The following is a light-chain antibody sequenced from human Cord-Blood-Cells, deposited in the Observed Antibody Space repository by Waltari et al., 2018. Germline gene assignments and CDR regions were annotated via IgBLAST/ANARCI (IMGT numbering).Light chain of an antibody. J-gene: IGLJ1*01. CDR3: CSYAGSSSLYV. CDR1: SSDVGSYNL. CDR2: EGS. V-gene: IGLV2-23*01. Sequence: QSALTQPASVSGSPGQSITISCTGTSSDVGSYNLVSWYQQHPGKAPKLMIYEGSKLPSGVSNRFSGSKSGNTASLTISGLQAEDEADYYCCSYAGSSSLYVFGTGTKVTVL.